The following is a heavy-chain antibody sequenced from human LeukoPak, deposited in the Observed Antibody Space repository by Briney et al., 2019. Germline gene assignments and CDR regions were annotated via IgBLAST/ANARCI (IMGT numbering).Heavy chain of an antibody. CDR3: ARLGYGTDTVDDFDY. CDR2: IIPIFGTA. V-gene: IGHV1-69*06. D-gene: IGHD4-17*01. Sequence: ASVKVSCKASGGTFSSYAISWVRQAPGQGLEWMGGIIPIFGTANYAQKFQGRVTITADKSTSTAYMELSSLRSEDTAVYYCARLGYGTDTVDDFDYWGQGTLVTVSS. CDR1: GGTFSSYA. J-gene: IGHJ4*02.